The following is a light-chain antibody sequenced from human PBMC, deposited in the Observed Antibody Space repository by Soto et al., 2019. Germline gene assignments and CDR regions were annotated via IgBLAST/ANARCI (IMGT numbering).Light chain of an antibody. CDR1: QDIDRW. CDR2: TAS. J-gene: IGKJ2*01. CDR3: LQSDTFPYT. V-gene: IGKV1D-12*01. Sequence: DIQMTQSPSSVSASVGDRVTISCRARQDIDRWVAWFQHKPGKAPKLLISTASSLQSGVPSRFSGSGSGTDVTLTIASLQFEDFAPYYCLQSDTFPYTFGLGTKREIK.